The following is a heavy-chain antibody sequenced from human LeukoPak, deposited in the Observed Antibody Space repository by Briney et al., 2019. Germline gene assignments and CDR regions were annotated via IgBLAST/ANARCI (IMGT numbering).Heavy chain of an antibody. D-gene: IGHD3-10*01. V-gene: IGHV5-10-1*01. Sequence: GESLKISCKGSGYSFTSYWISWVRQMPGKGLEWMGRIDPSDSYTNYSPSFQGHVTISADKSISTAYLQWSSLKASDTAMYYCARHPTHYYGSGSYYYYYGMDVWGKGTTVTVSS. J-gene: IGHJ6*04. CDR2: IDPSDSYT. CDR1: GYSFTSYW. CDR3: ARHPTHYYGSGSYYYYYGMDV.